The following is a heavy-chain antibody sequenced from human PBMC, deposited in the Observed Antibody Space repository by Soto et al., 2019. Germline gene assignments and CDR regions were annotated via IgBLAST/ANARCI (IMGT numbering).Heavy chain of an antibody. CDR2: ISGSGGST. CDR3: AKVIAAAGTGYWFDP. Sequence: GGSLRLSCAASGFTLSNFAMSWVRQAPGKGLEWVSAISGSGGSTYYADSVKGRFTISRDNSKNTLYLQMNSLRAEDTAGYYCAKVIAAAGTGYWFDPWGQGTLVTVSS. V-gene: IGHV3-23*01. D-gene: IGHD6-13*01. CDR1: GFTLSNFA. J-gene: IGHJ5*02.